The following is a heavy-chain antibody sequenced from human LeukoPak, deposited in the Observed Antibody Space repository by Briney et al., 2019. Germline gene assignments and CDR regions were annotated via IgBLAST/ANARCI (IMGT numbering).Heavy chain of an antibody. CDR3: ARGGWFGELLFDY. CDR2: INWNGGST. CDR1: GFTFDDYG. V-gene: IGHV3-20*04. Sequence: RPGGSLRLPCAASGFTFDDYGMSCARQAPGKGLEWVSGINWNGGSTGYADSVKGRFTISRDNAKNPLYLQMNSLRAEDTALYYCARGGWFGELLFDYWGQGTLVTVSS. J-gene: IGHJ4*02. D-gene: IGHD3-10*01.